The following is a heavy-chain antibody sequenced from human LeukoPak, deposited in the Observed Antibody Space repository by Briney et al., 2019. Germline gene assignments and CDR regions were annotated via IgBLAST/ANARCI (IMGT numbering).Heavy chain of an antibody. V-gene: IGHV4-59*01. D-gene: IGHD5-24*01. CDR3: ARAREAFDI. CDR2: IYYSGST. Sequence: SETLSLTCTVSGGSISSYYWSWIRQPPGRGLEWIGYIYYSGSTNYNPSLKSRVTISVDTSKNQFSLKLSSVTAADTAVYYCARAREAFDIWGQGTMVTVSS. J-gene: IGHJ3*02. CDR1: GGSISSYY.